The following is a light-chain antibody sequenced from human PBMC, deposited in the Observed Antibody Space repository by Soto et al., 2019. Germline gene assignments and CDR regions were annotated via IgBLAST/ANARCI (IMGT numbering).Light chain of an antibody. V-gene: IGKV1-9*01. CDR2: AAS. J-gene: IGKJ4*01. Sequence: DIQLTQSPSFLSASVGDRVTITCRASQGISSYLAWYQQKPGKAPKPLIYAASTLQSGVPSRFSGSGSGTEFTLTISSLQPEDFATYYCQQLNSYPTFGGGTKVDIK. CDR3: QQLNSYPT. CDR1: QGISSY.